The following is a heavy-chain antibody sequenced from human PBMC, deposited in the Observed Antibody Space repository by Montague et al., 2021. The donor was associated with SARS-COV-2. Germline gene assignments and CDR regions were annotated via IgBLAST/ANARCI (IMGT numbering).Heavy chain of an antibody. CDR3: ARLKRYFDSSGSPSAFDF. V-gene: IGHV4-34*01. Sequence: SETLSLTCAVYGGSFSNYYWSWIRQPPGKGLEWIGDSNHRGSTNYNPSLKSRVTISVDTSKNQFSLKPSSVTAAETAVYYCARLKRYFDSSGSPSAFDFWGQGTKVAVSS. CDR2: SNHRGST. CDR1: GGSFSNYY. J-gene: IGHJ3*01. D-gene: IGHD3-22*01.